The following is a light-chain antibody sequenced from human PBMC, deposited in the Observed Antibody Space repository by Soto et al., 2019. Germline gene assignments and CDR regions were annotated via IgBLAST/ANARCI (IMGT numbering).Light chain of an antibody. V-gene: IGLV2-8*01. CDR1: SSDVGGYNY. CDR3: SSYAGSNWV. Sequence: QSALTQPPSASGSPGQSVTISCTGTSSDVGGYNYVSWYQQHPGKAPKLMIYEVSKRPSGVPDRFSGSKSGNTASLPVSGLQAEDEADYYCSSYAGSNWVFGGGTKVTVL. CDR2: EVS. J-gene: IGLJ3*02.